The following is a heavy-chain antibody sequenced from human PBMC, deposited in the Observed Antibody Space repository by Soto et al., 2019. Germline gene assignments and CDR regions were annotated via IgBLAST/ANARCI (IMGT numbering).Heavy chain of an antibody. CDR2: ISYDGSNK. V-gene: IGHV3-30*01. Sequence: HPGGSLRLSCAASGFTFSSYAMHWVRQAPGKGLEWVAVISYDGSNKYYADSVKGRFTISRDNSKNTLYLQMNSLRAEDTAVYYCARGDQVGATFSFDYWGQGTLVTVSS. J-gene: IGHJ4*02. CDR3: ARGDQVGATFSFDY. CDR1: GFTFSSYA. D-gene: IGHD1-26*01.